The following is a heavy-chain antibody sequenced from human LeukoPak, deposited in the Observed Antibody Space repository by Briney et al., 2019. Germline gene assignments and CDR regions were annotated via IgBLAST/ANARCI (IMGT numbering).Heavy chain of an antibody. CDR1: GFTFNSYW. J-gene: IGHJ4*02. CDR2: IKQDGSEK. Sequence: PGGSLRLSCAASGFTFNSYWMNWVRQAPGKGLEWVANIKQDGSEKYYVDSVKGRFTISRDNAKNSLYLQMYSLRAEDTAVYYCARRYFDYWGQGTLVTVSS. CDR3: ARRYFDY. V-gene: IGHV3-7*03.